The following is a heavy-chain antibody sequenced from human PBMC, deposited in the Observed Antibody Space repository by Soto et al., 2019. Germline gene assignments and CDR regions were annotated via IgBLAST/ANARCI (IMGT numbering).Heavy chain of an antibody. CDR1: GGSFSGYY. CDR2: INHSGST. CDR3: ARWGCSGGSCPYYYYYYGMDV. J-gene: IGHJ6*02. D-gene: IGHD2-15*01. V-gene: IGHV4-34*01. Sequence: KPSETLSLTCAVYGGSFSGYYWSWIRQPPGKGLEWIGEINHSGSTNYNPSLKSRVTISVDTSKNQFSLKLSSVTAADTAVYYCARWGCSGGSCPYYYYYYGMDVWGQGTTVTVSS.